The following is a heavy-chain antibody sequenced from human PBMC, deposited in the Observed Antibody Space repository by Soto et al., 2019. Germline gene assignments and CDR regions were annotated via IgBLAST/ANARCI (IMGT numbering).Heavy chain of an antibody. J-gene: IGHJ3*02. CDR3: ARGEVRGPFDI. CDR1: GGSMNSHDYY. D-gene: IGHD3-10*01. Sequence: SETLSLTCTVSGGSMNSHDYYWSWIRQPPGKGLEWIGYIHNSGSTYYNPSLKSRLTISSDMSKNQFSLRLNSVTAADTDLYFCARGEVRGPFDIWGQGTKVTVSS. V-gene: IGHV4-30-4*01. CDR2: IHNSGST.